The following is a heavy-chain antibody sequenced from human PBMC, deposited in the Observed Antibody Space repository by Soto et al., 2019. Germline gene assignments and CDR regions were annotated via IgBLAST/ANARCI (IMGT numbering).Heavy chain of an antibody. V-gene: IGHV3-30*18. CDR3: AKDTGSGGSPFDY. Sequence: GGSLRLSCAASGFTFSSYATSWVRQAPGKGLEWVSFVSYDGSNRYYADSVRGRFTISRDNSENTVYVQMNSLRPEDTAVYYCAKDTGSGGSPFDYWGQGTLVTVSS. J-gene: IGHJ4*02. CDR2: VSYDGSNR. CDR1: GFTFSSYA. D-gene: IGHD6-19*01.